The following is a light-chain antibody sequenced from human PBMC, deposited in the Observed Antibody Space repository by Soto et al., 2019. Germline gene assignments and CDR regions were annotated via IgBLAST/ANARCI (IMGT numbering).Light chain of an antibody. CDR3: QQRSIWPPECT. CDR1: QTFSSY. J-gene: IGKJ2*02. Sequence: EIVLTQSPATLSLSPGERATLSCRASQTFSSYLAWYQQKPGQAPRLLIYDASNKATGIPARFSGSGSGTDFTLTISSLEPEDFAVYYWQQRSIWPPECTFGQGTKLEIK. CDR2: DAS. V-gene: IGKV3-11*01.